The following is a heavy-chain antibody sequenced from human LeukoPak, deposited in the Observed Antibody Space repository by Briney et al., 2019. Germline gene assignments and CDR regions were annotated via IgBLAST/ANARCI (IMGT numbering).Heavy chain of an antibody. CDR1: GFTFNRCW. V-gene: IGHV3-7*03. D-gene: IGHD2-15*01. Sequence: QTGGSLRLSCVVSGFTFNRCWMNWVRQAPGKGLEWVVHINPDGRGTYYVDSVKGRFTISRDNAQNSMYLQMNSLRAEDTAVYYCAKVRLYCSGGSSCYYHPFDYWGQGTLVTVSS. CDR2: INPDGRGT. J-gene: IGHJ4*02. CDR3: AKVRLYCSGGSSCYYHPFDY.